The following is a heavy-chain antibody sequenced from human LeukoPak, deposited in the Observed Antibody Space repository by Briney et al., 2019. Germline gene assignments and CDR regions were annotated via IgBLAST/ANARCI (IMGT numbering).Heavy chain of an antibody. Sequence: ASVKVSCKASGYTFTDYYIHWVRQAPGQGLEWMGWINPNSGGSSYAQKFQDRVTMTRDTSIGTAYVTLSSLRSDDTAVYYCAREGVGSSGWYVSDYWGQGTLVTVSS. D-gene: IGHD6-19*01. V-gene: IGHV1-2*02. CDR1: GYTFTDYY. CDR3: AREGVGSSGWYVSDY. J-gene: IGHJ4*02. CDR2: INPNSGGS.